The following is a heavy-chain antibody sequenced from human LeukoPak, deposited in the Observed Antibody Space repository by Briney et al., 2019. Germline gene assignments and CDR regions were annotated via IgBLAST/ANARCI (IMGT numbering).Heavy chain of an antibody. J-gene: IGHJ3*02. Sequence: GGSLRLSCAASGFTVSSYSMSWVRQAPGKGLEWVSSISSSSSYIYYADSVKGRFTISRDNAKNSLYLQMNSLRAEDTAVYYCARAQGIVVVPAAEDAFDIWGQGTMVTVSS. D-gene: IGHD2-2*01. V-gene: IGHV3-21*01. CDR3: ARAQGIVVVPAAEDAFDI. CDR1: GFTVSSYS. CDR2: ISSSSSYI.